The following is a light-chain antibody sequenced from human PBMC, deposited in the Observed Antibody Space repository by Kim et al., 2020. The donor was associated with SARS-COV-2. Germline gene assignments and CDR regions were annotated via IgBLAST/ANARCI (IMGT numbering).Light chain of an antibody. CDR3: HHSNNWPPLMFH. CDR2: SAS. CDR1: LSVSSN. Sequence: EIVLTQSPDTLSVSPGEGATLSCRASLSVSSNLAWYQHKPGQTPRLLIYSASTRATGIPARFSGSGSGTEFTLTISSLQSEDFAVYYCHHSNNWPPLMFHFGQGTKVEI. J-gene: IGKJ2*01. V-gene: IGKV3-15*01.